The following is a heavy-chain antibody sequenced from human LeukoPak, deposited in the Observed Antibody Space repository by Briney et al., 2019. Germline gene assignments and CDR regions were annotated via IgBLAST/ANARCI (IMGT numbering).Heavy chain of an antibody. J-gene: IGHJ4*02. CDR2: ISGSGTSA. D-gene: IGHD6-13*01. Sequence: PGGSLRLSCAASGFTFSDYYMSWIRQAPGKGLEWVSIISGSGTSADYADSVKGRFTISRDNSKNTLYLQMNSLRAEDTAVYYCAKSFGPVIAAAGTGADWGQGTLVTVS. V-gene: IGHV3-23*01. CDR1: GFTFSDYY. CDR3: AKSFGPVIAAAGTGAD.